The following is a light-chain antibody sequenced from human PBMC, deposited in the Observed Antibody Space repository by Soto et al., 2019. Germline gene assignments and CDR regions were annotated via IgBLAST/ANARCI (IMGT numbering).Light chain of an antibody. CDR2: KAS. V-gene: IGKV1-5*03. CDR1: QSISTW. CDR3: QQYNSYSWT. Sequence: DIKMTQSPSTLSASFGDRVTITCRASQSISTWLAWYQQKPGKAPKLLIYKASSLEGGVPSRFSGSGSGTEFTLTISSLQPDDSATYYCQQYNSYSWTFGQGTNVDI. J-gene: IGKJ1*01.